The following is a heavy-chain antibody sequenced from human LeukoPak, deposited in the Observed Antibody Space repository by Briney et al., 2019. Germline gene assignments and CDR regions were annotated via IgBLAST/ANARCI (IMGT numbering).Heavy chain of an antibody. V-gene: IGHV4-39*01. D-gene: IGHD3-3*01. Sequence: SETLSLTCGVSGDSFTNNNYYWAWIRQPPGKGPEWIGILYYTGRTYYNPSLKSRATVSLDTSKNQFSLNLSSVTAADTAVYYCARLWSNFDGFDVWGQGTMVTVSS. CDR3: ARLWSNFDGFDV. CDR1: GDSFTNNNYY. J-gene: IGHJ3*01. CDR2: LYYTGRT.